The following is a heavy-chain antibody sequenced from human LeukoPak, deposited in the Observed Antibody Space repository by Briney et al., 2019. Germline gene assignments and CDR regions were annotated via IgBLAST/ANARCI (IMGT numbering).Heavy chain of an antibody. V-gene: IGHV3-21*01. Sequence: GGSLRLSCAASGFTFSSYSMNWVRQAPGKGLEWVSSISSSSSYIYYADSVKGRFTISRDNAKNSLYLQMNSLRAGDTAVYYCAREGPHYYDSSGYPYYFDYWGQGTLVTVSS. CDR3: AREGPHYYDSSGYPYYFDY. CDR2: ISSSSSYI. D-gene: IGHD3-22*01. J-gene: IGHJ4*02. CDR1: GFTFSSYS.